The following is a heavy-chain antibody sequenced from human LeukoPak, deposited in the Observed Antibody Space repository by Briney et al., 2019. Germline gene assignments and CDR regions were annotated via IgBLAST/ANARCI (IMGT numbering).Heavy chain of an antibody. CDR1: GFTFSSYG. CDR2: IWYDGSNK. J-gene: IGHJ6*03. CDR3: AKVLGYYGSGSYYKEAYYYYYMDV. V-gene: IGHV3-33*06. Sequence: GGSLRLSCAASGFTFSSYGMHWVRQAPGKGLEWVAVIWYDGSNKYYADSVKGRFTISRDNSKNTLYLQMNSLRAEDTAVYYCAKVLGYYGSGSYYKEAYYYYYMDVRGKGTTVTVSS. D-gene: IGHD3-10*01.